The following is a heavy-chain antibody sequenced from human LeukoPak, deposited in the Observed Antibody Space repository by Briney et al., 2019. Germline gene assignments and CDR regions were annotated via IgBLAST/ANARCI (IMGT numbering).Heavy chain of an antibody. CDR2: LRFDGANQ. CDR3: VSLGYSSSSVRY. D-gene: IGHD6-6*01. CDR1: GFTFNNFG. J-gene: IGHJ4*02. Sequence: GGSLRLSCAASGFTFNNFGMHWVRQAPGKGLEWVAFLRFDGANQYYADSVRGRFTISRDNSKNTLYLQMNSLRAEDTAVYFCVSLGYSSSSVRYWGQGTLVTVSS. V-gene: IGHV3-30*02.